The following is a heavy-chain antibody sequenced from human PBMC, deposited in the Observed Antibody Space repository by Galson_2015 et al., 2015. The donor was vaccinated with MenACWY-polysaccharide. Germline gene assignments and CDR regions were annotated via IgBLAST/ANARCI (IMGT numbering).Heavy chain of an antibody. J-gene: IGHJ4*02. D-gene: IGHD6-19*01. CDR1: GFTFDDYA. Sequence: SLRLSCATSGFTFDDYAMHWVRQVPGKGLEWVSGINWNSGNIGYADSVRGRFTISRDNTKNSLYLQMNTLRPEDTALYYCARDGRSSGWDFFDYWGLGTLVTVSS. CDR3: ARDGRSSGWDFFDY. CDR2: INWNSGNI. V-gene: IGHV3-9*01.